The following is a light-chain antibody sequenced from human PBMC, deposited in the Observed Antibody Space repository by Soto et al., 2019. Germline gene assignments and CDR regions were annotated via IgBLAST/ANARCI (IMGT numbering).Light chain of an antibody. CDR3: QQLNTYSS. Sequence: DIQMTQSPSSLSASVGDRVTITCRASQGINTYLAWYQQKLGKAPKVLIYDASKLHSGVPSRFSGSGSGTEFTLTISSLQPEDFATYFCQQLNTYSSFGGGTKVDI. CDR1: QGINTY. V-gene: IGKV1-9*01. J-gene: IGKJ4*01. CDR2: DAS.